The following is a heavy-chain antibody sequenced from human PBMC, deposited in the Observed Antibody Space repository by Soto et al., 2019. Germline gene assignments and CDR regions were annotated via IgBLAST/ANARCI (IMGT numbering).Heavy chain of an antibody. Sequence: SETLSLTCTVSGGSLSSYYWTWIRQSPGKGLEWIGYVYFSGNTNYNPSLKSRVTISIDTSKNQFSLRPASVTAADTAFYYCGSVRPSGYVLSWGQGTLVTVSS. CDR3: GSVRPSGYVLS. CDR2: VYFSGNT. CDR1: GGSLSSYY. J-gene: IGHJ5*02. V-gene: IGHV4-59*01. D-gene: IGHD6-25*01.